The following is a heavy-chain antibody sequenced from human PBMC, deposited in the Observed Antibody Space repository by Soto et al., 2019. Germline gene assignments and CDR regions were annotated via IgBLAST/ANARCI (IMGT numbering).Heavy chain of an antibody. CDR2: VSHDGLAQ. J-gene: IGHJ3*02. CDR1: GFTFSRYG. CDR3: ARRVIGSSRAFDI. Sequence: QVQLVESGGGVVQPGTSLRLLCEGSGFTFSRYGMHWVRQAPGMGLEWVAVVSHDGLAQYYGDSVKGRFTISRDNSQNTLYLQMNSLRTEDTAVYYCARRVIGSSRAFDIWGQGTMVTVSS. V-gene: IGHV3-30*03. D-gene: IGHD3-10*01.